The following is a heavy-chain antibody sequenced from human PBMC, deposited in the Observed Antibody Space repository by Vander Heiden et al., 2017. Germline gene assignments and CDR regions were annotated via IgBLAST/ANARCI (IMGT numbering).Heavy chain of an antibody. CDR2: ISYDGSNK. D-gene: IGHD4-17*01. CDR1: GFTFSSYG. Sequence: QVQLVESGGGVVQPGRSLRLSCAASGFTFSSYGMPWVRQAPGKGLEWVAVISYDGSNKYYADSVKGRFTISRDNSKNTLYLQMNSLRAEDTAVYYCAKDLYGDHAYYYYYYGMDVWGQGTTVTVSS. CDR3: AKDLYGDHAYYYYYYGMDV. V-gene: IGHV3-30*18. J-gene: IGHJ6*02.